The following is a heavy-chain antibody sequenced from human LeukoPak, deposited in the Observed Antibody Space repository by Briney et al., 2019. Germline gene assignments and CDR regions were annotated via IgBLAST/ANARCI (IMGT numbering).Heavy chain of an antibody. CDR3: ARVVVAATHYYFDY. J-gene: IGHJ4*02. V-gene: IGHV3-23*01. CDR1: GFTFSSYG. Sequence: PGGSLRLSCAASGFTFSSYGMSLVRQAPGKGLEWVSAISGSGGSTYYADSVKGRFTISRDNSKNTLYLQMNSLRAEDTAVYYCARVVVAATHYYFDYWGQGPLVTVSS. CDR2: ISGSGGST. D-gene: IGHD2-15*01.